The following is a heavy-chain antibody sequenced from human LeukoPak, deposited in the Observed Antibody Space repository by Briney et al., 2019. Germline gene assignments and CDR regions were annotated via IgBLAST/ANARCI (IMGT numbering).Heavy chain of an antibody. CDR2: ISSSSIYI. Sequence: PGGSLRLSCAASGFTFSSYSMNGVRQAPGKGLEWVSSISSSSIYIYYADSVKGRFTISRDNAKNSLYLQMNSLRAEDTAVYYCAKGSGYDSRRYYYYYMDVWGKGTTVTVSS. CDR3: AKGSGYDSRRYYYYYMDV. J-gene: IGHJ6*03. D-gene: IGHD5-12*01. V-gene: IGHV3-21*01. CDR1: GFTFSSYS.